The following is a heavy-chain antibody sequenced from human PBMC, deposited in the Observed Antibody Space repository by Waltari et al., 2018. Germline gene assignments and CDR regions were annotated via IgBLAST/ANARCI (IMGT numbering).Heavy chain of an antibody. CDR2: IYYSGST. J-gene: IGHJ3*02. CDR1: GGSISSGDYY. Sequence: QVQLQESGPGLVKPSQTLSLTCTVSGGSISSGDYYWSWIRQPPGKGLEWIGYIYYSGSTYYNPSLKSRVTISVDTSKNQFSLKLSSVTAADTAVYYCARDSPLFAYCGGDCSSGAFDIWGQGTMVTVSS. CDR3: ARDSPLFAYCGGDCSSGAFDI. D-gene: IGHD2-21*01. V-gene: IGHV4-30-4*08.